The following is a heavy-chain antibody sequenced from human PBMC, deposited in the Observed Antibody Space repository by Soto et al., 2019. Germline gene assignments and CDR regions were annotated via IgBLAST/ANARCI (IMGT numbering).Heavy chain of an antibody. CDR2: INEDGSET. Sequence: EVQLVESGGDLVQPGGSLRLSCAVSEFNFRNYWMTWVRQAPGKGLEWMANINEDGSETYYVDSVKGRFIISRDNAKMSLFLQMNSLRAEDTAVYFCATHSRFRKDYWGQGTLVTVSS. J-gene: IGHJ4*02. D-gene: IGHD3-3*01. CDR1: EFNFRNYW. V-gene: IGHV3-7*02. CDR3: ATHSRFRKDY.